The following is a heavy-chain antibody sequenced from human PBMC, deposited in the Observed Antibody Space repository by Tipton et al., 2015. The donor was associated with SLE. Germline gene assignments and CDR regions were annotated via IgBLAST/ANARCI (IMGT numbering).Heavy chain of an antibody. D-gene: IGHD2-2*01. J-gene: IGHJ4*02. CDR1: GFTFSSYS. V-gene: IGHV3-21*01. Sequence: SLRLSCAASGFTFSSYSMNWVRQAPGKGLEWVSSISSSSSYIYYADSVKGRFTISRDNAKNSLYLQMNSLRAEDTAVYYCARDSGIVVVPAAIDYWGQGTLVTVSS. CDR2: ISSSSSYI. CDR3: ARDSGIVVVPAAIDY.